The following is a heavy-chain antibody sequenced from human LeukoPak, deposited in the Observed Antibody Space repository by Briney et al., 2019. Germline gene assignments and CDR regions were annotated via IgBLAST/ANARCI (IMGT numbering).Heavy chain of an antibody. CDR3: ASLWFGESPSPFGF. J-gene: IGHJ4*02. V-gene: IGHV3-21*01. D-gene: IGHD3-10*01. Sequence: GGSLRLSCAVSGFTFSNYGMNWVRQAPGKGLEWVASISSSSSFIFYTDSLKGRLSISRDNAKNSLYLQMSSLRVEDTAVYYCASLWFGESPSPFGFWGQGTLVTVSS. CDR2: ISSSSSFI. CDR1: GFTFSNYG.